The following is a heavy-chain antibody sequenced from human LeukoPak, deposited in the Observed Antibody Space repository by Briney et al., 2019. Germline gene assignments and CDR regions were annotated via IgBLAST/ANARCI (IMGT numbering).Heavy chain of an antibody. CDR2: ISGNGGST. V-gene: IGHV3-23*01. Sequence: GGSLRLSCAASGFTFSSYAMNWVRQAPGKGLEWVSAISGNGGSTYYADSVKGRFTISRDNSKNTLYLQMNSLRAEDTAVYYCAKLGLKLGGDYWGQGALVTVSS. CDR1: GFTFSSYA. CDR3: AKLGLKLGGDY. J-gene: IGHJ4*02. D-gene: IGHD3-16*01.